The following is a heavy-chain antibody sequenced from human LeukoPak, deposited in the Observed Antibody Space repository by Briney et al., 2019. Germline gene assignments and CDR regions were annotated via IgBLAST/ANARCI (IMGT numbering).Heavy chain of an antibody. CDR2: ISSSSSTI. J-gene: IGHJ4*02. CDR1: GFTFSSYS. CDR3: ASGALVYDFWSGYYPVDY. Sequence: GGSLRLSCAASGFTFSSYSMNWVRQAPGKGLEWVSYISSSSSTIYYADSVKGRFTISRDNAKNSLYLQMNSLRAEDTAVYYCASGALVYDFWSGYYPVDYWGQGTLVTVSS. V-gene: IGHV3-48*04. D-gene: IGHD3-3*01.